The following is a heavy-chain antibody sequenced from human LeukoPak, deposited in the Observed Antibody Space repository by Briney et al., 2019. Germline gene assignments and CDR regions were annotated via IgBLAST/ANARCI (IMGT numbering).Heavy chain of an antibody. V-gene: IGHV1-2*02. D-gene: IGHD6-19*01. CDR2: INPNSGGT. Sequence: ASVKVSCKASGYTFTGYYMHWVRQAPGQGLEWMGWINPNSGGTNYAQKFQGRVTMTRDTSISTAYMELSRLRSDDSAVYHCAREAVAGTYWFDPWGQGTLVTVSS. J-gene: IGHJ5*02. CDR1: GYTFTGYY. CDR3: AREAVAGTYWFDP.